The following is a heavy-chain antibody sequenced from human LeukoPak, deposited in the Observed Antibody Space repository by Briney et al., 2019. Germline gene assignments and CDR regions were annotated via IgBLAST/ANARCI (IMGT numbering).Heavy chain of an antibody. CDR2: ISYDGSNK. CDR1: GFTFSSYA. J-gene: IGHJ4*02. V-gene: IGHV3-30*04. CDR3: AAVIDY. Sequence: GGSLRLSCAASGFTFSSYAMHWVRQTPGKGLEWVAVISYDGSNKYYADSVKGRFTISRDNAKNSLYLQMNSLRAEDTAVYYCAAVIDYWGQGTLVTVSS.